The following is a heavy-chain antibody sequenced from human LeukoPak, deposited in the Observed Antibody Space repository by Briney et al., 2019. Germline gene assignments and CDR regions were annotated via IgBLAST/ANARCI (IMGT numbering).Heavy chain of an antibody. J-gene: IGHJ3*02. CDR2: ISSSSSTI. V-gene: IGHV3-48*01. CDR1: GFTFSSYS. CDR3: ARDLYGSPLDAFDI. D-gene: IGHD4-17*01. Sequence: PGGSLRLSCAASGFTFSSYSMNWVRQAPGKGLEWVSYISSSSSTIYYADSVKGRFTISRDNAKSSLYLQMNSLRAEDTAVYYCARDLYGSPLDAFDIWGQGTMVTVSS.